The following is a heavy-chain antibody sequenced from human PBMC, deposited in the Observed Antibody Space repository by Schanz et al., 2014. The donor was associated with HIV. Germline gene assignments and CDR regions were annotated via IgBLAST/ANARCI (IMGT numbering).Heavy chain of an antibody. Sequence: VQLVESGGGVVQPGGSLRLSCAASGFSLSRYWMTWVRQAPGKGLEWVANIKEDGSQKYYLDSLRGRFIISRDNAINLMYLQMNNLTAEDTAVYYCVREPRAAIFEDWGQGTLVSVSS. V-gene: IGHV3-7*01. CDR1: GFSLSRYW. CDR2: IKEDGSQK. J-gene: IGHJ4*02. CDR3: VREPRAAIFED.